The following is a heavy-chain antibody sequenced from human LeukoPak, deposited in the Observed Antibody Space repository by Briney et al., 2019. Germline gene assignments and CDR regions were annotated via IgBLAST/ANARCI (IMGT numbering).Heavy chain of an antibody. Sequence: SETLSLTCAVYGGSFSGYYWSWIRQPPGKGLEWIGEINHSGSTNYNPSLKSRVTISVDTSKNQFSLKLSSVTAADTAVYYCARGEFTYYHDSSGPAGYWGQGTLVTVSS. CDR2: INHSGST. D-gene: IGHD3-22*01. J-gene: IGHJ4*02. V-gene: IGHV4-34*01. CDR1: GGSFSGYY. CDR3: ARGEFTYYHDSSGPAGY.